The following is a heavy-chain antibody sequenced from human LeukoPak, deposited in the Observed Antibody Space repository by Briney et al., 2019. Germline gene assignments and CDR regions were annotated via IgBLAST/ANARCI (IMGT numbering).Heavy chain of an antibody. CDR2: IRGTGSST. CDR3: ARGPPRGKYYYMDV. J-gene: IGHJ6*03. CDR1: GFTFSSYA. D-gene: IGHD1-1*01. Sequence: PGGSLRLSCGASGFTFSSYAMAWVRQAPGKGLEWVSAIRGTGSSTYYADSVKGRFTISRDNAKNSLYLQMNSLTAGDTAVYYCARGPPRGKYYYMDVWGKGTTVTVSS. V-gene: IGHV3-23*01.